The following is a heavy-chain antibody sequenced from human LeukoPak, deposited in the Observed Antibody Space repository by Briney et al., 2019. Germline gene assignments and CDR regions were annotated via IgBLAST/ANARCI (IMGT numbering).Heavy chain of an antibody. Sequence: PGGSLRLSCAAYGFTFSSYWMSWVRQAPGKGLEWVANIKQDGSEKYYVDSVKGRFTISRDNAKNSLYLQMNSLRAEDTAVYYCARDMVRGVNPDYWGQGTLVTVSS. V-gene: IGHV3-7*01. CDR3: ARDMVRGVNPDY. CDR2: IKQDGSEK. D-gene: IGHD3-10*01. J-gene: IGHJ4*02. CDR1: GFTFSSYW.